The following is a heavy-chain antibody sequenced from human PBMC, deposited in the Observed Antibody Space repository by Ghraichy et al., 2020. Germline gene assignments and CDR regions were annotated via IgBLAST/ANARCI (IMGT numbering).Heavy chain of an antibody. D-gene: IGHD2-15*01. CDR1: GGSISSYY. Sequence: SETLSLTCTVSGGSISSYYWSWIRQPPGKGLEWIGYIYYSGITNYNPSLKSRVTISVDTSKNQFSLKLSSVTAADTAVYYCARDCGGSCRYYYYGMDVWGQGTTVTVSS. CDR2: IYYSGIT. V-gene: IGHV4-59*01. CDR3: ARDCGGSCRYYYYGMDV. J-gene: IGHJ6*02.